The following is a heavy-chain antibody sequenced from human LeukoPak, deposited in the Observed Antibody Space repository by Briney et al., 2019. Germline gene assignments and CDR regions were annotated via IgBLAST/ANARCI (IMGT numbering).Heavy chain of an antibody. Sequence: SETLSLTCTVSGGSINSYYWSWIRQPPGKGLEWIGYIYYSGSTNYNPSLKSRVTISVDTSKNQFSLKLSSVTAADTAVYYCARGGDYGVDYWGQGTLVTVSS. D-gene: IGHD4-17*01. V-gene: IGHV4-59*01. CDR3: ARGGDYGVDY. CDR1: GGSINSYY. CDR2: IYYSGST. J-gene: IGHJ4*02.